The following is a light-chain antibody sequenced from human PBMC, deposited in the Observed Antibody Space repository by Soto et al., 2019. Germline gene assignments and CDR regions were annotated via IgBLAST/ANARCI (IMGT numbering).Light chain of an antibody. Sequence: QSVLTQPPSASGTPGQRVTISCSGSSSNIGSNTVNWYQQLPGTDPKLLIYSNNQRPSGVPDRFSGSKSGTSASLAISGLQSEDEADYYCAAWDDSLNGSWVFGGGTKVTVL. V-gene: IGLV1-44*01. J-gene: IGLJ3*02. CDR3: AAWDDSLNGSWV. CDR1: SSNIGSNT. CDR2: SNN.